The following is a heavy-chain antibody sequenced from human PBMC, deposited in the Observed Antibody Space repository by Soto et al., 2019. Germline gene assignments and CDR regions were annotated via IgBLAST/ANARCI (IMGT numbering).Heavy chain of an antibody. V-gene: IGHV3-23*01. CDR1: GFSFSSFA. CDR3: ATGVELDV. CDR2: LGDSGAST. J-gene: IGHJ6*04. D-gene: IGHD1-26*01. Sequence: EVLLLESGGGLVQPGGSLRLSCEASGFSFSSFAMNWVRQAPGKGLEWVSALGDSGASTYYADSVKGRFTISRDNSSNTLYLQLNRLRAEDTAVYYCATGVELDVWGNGTTVTVSS.